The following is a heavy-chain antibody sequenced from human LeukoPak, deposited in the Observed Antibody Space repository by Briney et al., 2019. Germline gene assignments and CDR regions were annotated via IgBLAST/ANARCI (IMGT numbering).Heavy chain of an antibody. CDR3: AREIVGATTVDYYYMDV. CDR2: IIPIFGTA. D-gene: IGHD1-26*01. J-gene: IGHJ6*03. CDR1: GGTFSSYA. Sequence: ASVKVSCKASGGTFSSYAISWVRQAPGPGLEWMGGIIPIFGTANYAQKFQGRVTITTDESTGTAYMELSSLRSEDTAVYYCAREIVGATTVDYYYMDVWGKGTTVTVSS. V-gene: IGHV1-69*05.